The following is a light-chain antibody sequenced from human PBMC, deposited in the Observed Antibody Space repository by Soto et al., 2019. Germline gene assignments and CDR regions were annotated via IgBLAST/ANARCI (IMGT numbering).Light chain of an antibody. CDR2: WAS. V-gene: IGKV4-1*01. J-gene: IGKJ3*01. CDR3: LQYYSAPFT. Sequence: DIVMTQSPDSLAVSLGERATINCKSSQNVLYNSNNKNYLTWYQQKPGQPPKLLLSWASTRESGVPDRFSGSGSETDFTLTISSLQAEDVAVYYCLQYYSAPFTFGPGTKVDI. CDR1: QNVLYNSNNKNY.